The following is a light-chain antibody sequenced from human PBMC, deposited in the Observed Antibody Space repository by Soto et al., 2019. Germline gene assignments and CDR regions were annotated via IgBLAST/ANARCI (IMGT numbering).Light chain of an antibody. CDR1: QSVSASY. J-gene: IGKJ2*01. CDR2: ATA. Sequence: EIVLTQSPGTLSLSPGERVTLSCRASQSVSASYLGWYQQKPGQAPRLLIYATASRATGIPDRFSGSGSGTEFSLTISRLEPEDFAVYYCQHFGNSQYTFGQGTKLEIK. CDR3: QHFGNSQYT. V-gene: IGKV3-20*01.